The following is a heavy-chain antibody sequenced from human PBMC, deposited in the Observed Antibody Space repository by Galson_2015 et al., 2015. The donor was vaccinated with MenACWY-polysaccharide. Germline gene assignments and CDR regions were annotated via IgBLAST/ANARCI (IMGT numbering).Heavy chain of an antibody. J-gene: IGHJ6*02. Sequence: SLRLSCAASGFTFSSYAIHWVRQAPGKGLEWVAVISYDASNKYYRDSVKGRVTLSRDNSKNTVFLEMNSLRAEDTGVYYCARDYCNRTSCSGMDVWGQGTTVTVSS. D-gene: IGHD2/OR15-2a*01. V-gene: IGHV3-30-3*01. CDR2: ISYDASNK. CDR1: GFTFSSYA. CDR3: ARDYCNRTSCSGMDV.